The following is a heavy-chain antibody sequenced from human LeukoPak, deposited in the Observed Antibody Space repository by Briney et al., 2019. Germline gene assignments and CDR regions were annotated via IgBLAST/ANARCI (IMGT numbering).Heavy chain of an antibody. V-gene: IGHV3-7*01. CDR1: GFTFSSYW. Sequence: GGSLRLSCAASGFTFSSYWMSWVRQAPGNGLEWVANIKQDGSEKYYVDSVKGRFTISRDNAKNSLYLQMNSLRAEDTAVYYCAREYDSSGYYAFGYWGQGTLVTVSS. CDR3: AREYDSSGYYAFGY. J-gene: IGHJ4*02. D-gene: IGHD3-22*01. CDR2: IKQDGSEK.